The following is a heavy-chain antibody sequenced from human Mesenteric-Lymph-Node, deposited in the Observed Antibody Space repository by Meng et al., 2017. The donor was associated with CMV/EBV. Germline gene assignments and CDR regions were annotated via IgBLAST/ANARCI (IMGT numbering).Heavy chain of an antibody. CDR1: GFTFSSYA. D-gene: IGHD2-15*01. Sequence: GGSLRLSCAASGFTFSSYAMHWVRQAPGKGLEWVAVISYDGSNKYYADSVKGRFTISRDNSKNTLYLQMNSLRAEDTAVYYCARDRLGYCSGGSCYGLDYWGQGTLVTVSS. CDR3: ARDRLGYCSGGSCYGLDY. J-gene: IGHJ4*02. CDR2: ISYDGSNK. V-gene: IGHV3-30*04.